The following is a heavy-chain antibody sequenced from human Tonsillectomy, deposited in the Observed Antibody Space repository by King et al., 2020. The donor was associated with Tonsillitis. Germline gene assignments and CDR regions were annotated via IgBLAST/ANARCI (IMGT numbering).Heavy chain of an antibody. Sequence: DMDWVRQSPGKVLEWVALISNDGSRTYYGDSVKGRFTIDRDSSKSTLYLQLTSLRAEDTAVYYCAREGLWSSGLGIDTWGQGTLVTVSS. CDR1: D. J-gene: IGHJ5*02. CDR3: AREGLWSSGLGIDT. CDR2: ISNDGSRT. V-gene: IGHV3-33*05. D-gene: IGHD6-19*01.